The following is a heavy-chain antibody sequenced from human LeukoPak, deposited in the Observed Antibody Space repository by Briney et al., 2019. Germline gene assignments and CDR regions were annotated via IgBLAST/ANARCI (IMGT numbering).Heavy chain of an antibody. V-gene: IGHV4-39*01. D-gene: IGHD3-22*01. J-gene: IGHJ4*02. CDR1: GDFITGSTYY. CDR2: MYYSGST. CDR3: ARQYYDSTGYYYFDY. Sequence: SETLSLTCTVSGDFITGSTYYWGWIRQPPGKGLEWIGSMYYSGSTYSNPSLRSRVTVSADTSKNRFSLNLKSVTAADTAVYYCARQYYDSTGYYYFDYWGQGTLVTVSS.